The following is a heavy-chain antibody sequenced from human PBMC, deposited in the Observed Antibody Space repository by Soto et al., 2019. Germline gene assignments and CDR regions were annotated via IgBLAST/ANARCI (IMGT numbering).Heavy chain of an antibody. CDR2: IYYSGST. CDR3: ARDSGYYDSSGYYPTLDY. Sequence: LCGGSIRSGGYYWSWIRQHPGKGLEWIGYIYYSGSTYYNPSLKSRVTISVDTSKNQFSLKLSSVTAADTAVYYCARDSGYYDSSGYYPTLDYWGQGTLVTVSS. D-gene: IGHD3-22*01. CDR1: GGSIRSGGYY. V-gene: IGHV4-31*02. J-gene: IGHJ4*02.